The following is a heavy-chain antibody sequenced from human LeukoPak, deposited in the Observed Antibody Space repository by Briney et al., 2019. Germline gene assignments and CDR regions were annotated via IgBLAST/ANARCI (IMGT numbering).Heavy chain of an antibody. D-gene: IGHD1-26*01. Sequence: SETLSLTCTVPGGSVSSGSYYWSWIRQPPGKGLEWIGYIYYSGSTNYNPSLKSRVTISVDTSKNQFSLKLSSVTAADTAVYYCARLVVGATTEYFDYWGQGTLVIVSS. CDR3: ARLVVGATTEYFDY. V-gene: IGHV4-61*01. J-gene: IGHJ4*02. CDR2: IYYSGST. CDR1: GGSVSSGSYY.